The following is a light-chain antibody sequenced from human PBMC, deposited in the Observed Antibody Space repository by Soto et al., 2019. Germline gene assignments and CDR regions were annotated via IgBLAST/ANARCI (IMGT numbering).Light chain of an antibody. CDR1: SSDVGSYNL. J-gene: IGLJ1*01. CDR2: EDT. Sequence: QSALTQPASVSGSPGQSITISCTGTSSDVGSYNLVSWYQQHPGKSPKVLIYEDTKRPSGASDRFSGSKSGNTASLTISGLQAEDEADYYCSSYTSSSSYVFGTGTKLTVL. CDR3: SSYTSSSSYV. V-gene: IGLV2-14*02.